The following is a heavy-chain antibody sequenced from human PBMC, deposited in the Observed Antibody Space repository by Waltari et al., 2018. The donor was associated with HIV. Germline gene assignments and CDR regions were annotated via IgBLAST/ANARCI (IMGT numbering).Heavy chain of an antibody. CDR3: TGQGGRATFGGVVDV. CDR1: GFTFSGLV. V-gene: IGHV3-73*01. CDR2: IRNKANSYAT. J-gene: IGHJ6*02. Sequence: EVQLVESGGGLVQPGGSLQLSCAASGFTFSGLVSHWVRQASGKGREGMGRIRNKANSYATAYAASVKGRFTVSRDDSKNTAYLQMGSLKIEDTAVYYCTGQGGRATFGGVVDVWGQGTTVIVSS. D-gene: IGHD3-3*01.